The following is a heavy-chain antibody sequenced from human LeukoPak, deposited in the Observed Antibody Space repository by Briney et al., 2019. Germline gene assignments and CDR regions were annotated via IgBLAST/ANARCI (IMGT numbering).Heavy chain of an antibody. D-gene: IGHD2-2*01. Sequence: PGGSLRLSCAASGFTFSSYSMNWVRQAPGKGLEWVSSISSSSSYIYYADSVKGRFTISRDNAKNSLYLQMNSLRAEDTAVYYCARVDCSSTSCYWRVYYYYGMDVWGQGTTVTVSS. CDR2: ISSSSSYI. V-gene: IGHV3-21*01. CDR3: ARVDCSSTSCYWRVYYYYGMDV. CDR1: GFTFSSYS. J-gene: IGHJ6*02.